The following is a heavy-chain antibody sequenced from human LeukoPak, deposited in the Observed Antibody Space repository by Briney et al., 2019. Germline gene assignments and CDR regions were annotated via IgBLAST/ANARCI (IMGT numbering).Heavy chain of an antibody. CDR1: GGSFSGYY. J-gene: IGHJ4*02. CDR3: ARVLGSGYSDY. Sequence: KSSETLSLTCAVYGGSFSGYYWSWIRQPPGKGLEWIGEINHSGSTNYNPSLKSRVTISVDTSKNQFSLKLSSVTAADTAVYYCARVLGSGYSDYWGQGTLVTVSS. D-gene: IGHD2-15*01. CDR2: INHSGST. V-gene: IGHV4-34*01.